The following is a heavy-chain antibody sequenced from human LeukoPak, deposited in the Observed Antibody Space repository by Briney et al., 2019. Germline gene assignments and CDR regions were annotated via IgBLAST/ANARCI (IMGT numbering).Heavy chain of an antibody. V-gene: IGHV4-61*02. D-gene: IGHD6-13*01. CDR3: AGGSAAGQYYYYYYYMDV. CDR2: IYTSGST. J-gene: IGHJ6*03. CDR1: GGSISSTTYY. Sequence: SETLSLTCTVSGGSISSTTYYWSWIRQPAGKGLEWIGRIYTSGSTNYNPSLKSRVTMSVDTSKNQFPLKLSSVTAADTAVYYCAGGSAAGQYYYYYYYMDVWGKGTTVTISS.